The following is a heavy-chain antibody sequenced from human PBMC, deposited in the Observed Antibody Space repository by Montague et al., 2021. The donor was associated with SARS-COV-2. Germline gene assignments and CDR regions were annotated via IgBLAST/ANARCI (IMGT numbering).Heavy chain of an antibody. Sequence: TLSLTCTVSGGSISSSSYYWGWIRQHPGKGLEWIGYIYYSGSTYYNPSLKSRVTISVDTSKNQFSLKLSSVTAADTAVYYCARATRITIFGVVNQFDYWGQGTLVTVSS. CDR1: GGSISSSSYY. CDR3: ARATRITIFGVVNQFDY. J-gene: IGHJ4*02. CDR2: IYYSGST. V-gene: IGHV4-31*03. D-gene: IGHD3-3*01.